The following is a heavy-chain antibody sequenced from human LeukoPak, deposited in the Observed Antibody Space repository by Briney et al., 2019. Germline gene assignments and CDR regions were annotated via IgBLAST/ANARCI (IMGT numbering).Heavy chain of an antibody. CDR2: ISNDGSNK. J-gene: IGHJ5*02. Sequence: GGPLRLSCAASGFTFSSYTMHWVRQAPGKGLEWVAVISNDGSNKYYADSVKGRFTISRDNSKNTLYLQMNSLRAEDTAVYYCAKDLYSSSWYNWFDPWGQGTLVTVSS. D-gene: IGHD6-13*01. CDR1: GFTFSSYT. V-gene: IGHV3-30-3*01. CDR3: AKDLYSSSWYNWFDP.